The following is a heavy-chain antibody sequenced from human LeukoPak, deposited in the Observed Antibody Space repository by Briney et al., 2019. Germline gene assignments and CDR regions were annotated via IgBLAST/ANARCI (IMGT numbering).Heavy chain of an antibody. CDR2: INWNGGST. CDR1: GFTFDDYG. V-gene: IGHV3-20*01. Sequence: GGSLRLSCAASGFTFDDYGISWVRQAPGKGLEWVSGINWNGGSTGYADSVKGRFTISRDNAKNSLYLQMNSLRAEDTALYHCARGLTTVYYYGMDVWGQGTTVTVSS. CDR3: ARGLTTVYYYGMDV. J-gene: IGHJ6*02. D-gene: IGHD4-11*01.